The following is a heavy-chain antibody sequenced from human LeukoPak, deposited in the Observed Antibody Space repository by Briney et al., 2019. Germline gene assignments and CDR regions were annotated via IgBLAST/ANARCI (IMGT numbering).Heavy chain of an antibody. D-gene: IGHD6-19*01. V-gene: IGHV4-38-2*01. CDR1: GYSITCGYY. Sequence: PSEALSLTFAGSGYSITCGYYWGWIPQPPGKGLEGIGSIDHSGITYYNPSLKSRVTTAVDTPSNQFYRRLASVAAADAAVYYSAPLRYSSGCPSEGWGQGTLVTVSS. CDR3: APLRYSSGCPSEG. J-gene: IGHJ4*02. CDR2: IDHSGIT.